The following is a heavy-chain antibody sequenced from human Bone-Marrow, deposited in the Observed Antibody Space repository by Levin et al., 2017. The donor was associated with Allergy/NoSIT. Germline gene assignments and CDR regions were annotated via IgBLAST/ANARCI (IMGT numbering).Heavy chain of an antibody. CDR1: GGSFSGYY. Sequence: SETLSLTCAVYGGSFSGYYWSWIRQPPGKGLEWIGEINHSGSTNYNPSLKSRVTISVDTSKNQFSLKLSSVTAADTAVYYCARGRLYSGYQRDKTYFDYWGQGTLVTVSS. J-gene: IGHJ4*02. V-gene: IGHV4-34*01. CDR2: INHSGST. D-gene: IGHD5-12*01. CDR3: ARGRLYSGYQRDKTYFDY.